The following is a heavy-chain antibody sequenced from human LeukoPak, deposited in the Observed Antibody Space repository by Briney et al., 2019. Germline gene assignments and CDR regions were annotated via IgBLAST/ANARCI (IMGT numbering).Heavy chain of an antibody. J-gene: IGHJ6*02. CDR3: ARADMVRGVMYYGMDV. Sequence: RSGGSLRLSCAASGFTFSSYGMPWVRQAPGKGLEWVAVIWYDGSNKYYADSVKGRFTISRDNSKNTLYLQMNSLRAEDTAVYYCARADMVRGVMYYGMDVWGQGTTVTVSS. CDR2: IWYDGSNK. D-gene: IGHD3-10*01. V-gene: IGHV3-33*01. CDR1: GFTFSSYG.